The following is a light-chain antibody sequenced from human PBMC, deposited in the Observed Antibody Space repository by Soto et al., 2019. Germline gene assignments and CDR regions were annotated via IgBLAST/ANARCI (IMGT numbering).Light chain of an antibody. J-gene: IGKJ1*01. V-gene: IGKV3-15*01. CDR3: QQYNNWPPWT. Sequence: EIVMTQSPATLSVSPGERATLSCRASQSVSSNLAWYQQKPGQAPRLLIYGASTRATGIPARFIGSGSGTEFTLIISSLQSEDFAVYYCQQYNNWPPWTFGQGTKVEIK. CDR2: GAS. CDR1: QSVSSN.